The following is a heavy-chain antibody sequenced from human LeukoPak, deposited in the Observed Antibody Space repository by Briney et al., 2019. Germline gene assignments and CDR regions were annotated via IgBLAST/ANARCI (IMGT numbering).Heavy chain of an antibody. D-gene: IGHD6-19*01. V-gene: IGHV3-74*01. Sequence: GGSLRLSCAASGFTLSNHWMYWVRQAPGKGLVWVSRINIDGRDTKYADSVKGRFIISRDNAKNTLYLQIGSLRAEDTAVYYCARDRYSSGWYAGPNWFDPWGQGTLVTVSS. J-gene: IGHJ5*02. CDR1: GFTLSNHW. CDR3: ARDRYSSGWYAGPNWFDP. CDR2: INIDGRDT.